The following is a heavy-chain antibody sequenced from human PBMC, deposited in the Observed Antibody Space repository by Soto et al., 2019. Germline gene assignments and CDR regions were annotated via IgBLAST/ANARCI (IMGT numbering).Heavy chain of an antibody. Sequence: ASVKVSCKASGGTFSSYAISWVRQAPGQGLEWMGGIIPIFGTANYAQKFQGRVTITADESTSTAYMELSSLRSEDTAVYYCARNQITGTTWALQPQDYWGQGTLVTVSS. D-gene: IGHD1-7*01. CDR3: ARNQITGTTWALQPQDY. J-gene: IGHJ4*02. CDR2: IIPIFGTA. CDR1: GGTFSSYA. V-gene: IGHV1-69*13.